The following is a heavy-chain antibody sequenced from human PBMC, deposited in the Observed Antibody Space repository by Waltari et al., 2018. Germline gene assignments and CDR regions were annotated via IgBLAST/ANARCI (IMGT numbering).Heavy chain of an antibody. CDR3: ARGIVVVVAATQNNWFDP. J-gene: IGHJ5*02. CDR1: GFTFSSYG. CDR2: VWYDGRNK. V-gene: IGHV3-33*01. Sequence: QVQLVESGGGVVQPGRSLRLSCAASGFTFSSYGMHWVRQAPGKGLEWVAVVWYDGRNKYYADSVKGRFTSSRDNSKNPLYLQMNSLRAEDTAVYYCARGIVVVVAATQNNWFDPWGQGTLVTVSS. D-gene: IGHD2-15*01.